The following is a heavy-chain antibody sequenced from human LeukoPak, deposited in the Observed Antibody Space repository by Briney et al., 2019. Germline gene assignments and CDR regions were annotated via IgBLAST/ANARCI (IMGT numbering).Heavy chain of an antibody. D-gene: IGHD5-12*01. CDR1: GYSFTSYW. Sequence: GESLKISCKGSGYSFTSYWIGWVRQMPGKGLEWMGIIYPGDSDTRYSPSFQGQVTISADKSISTAYLQWSSLKASDTAMYYCARRYSGCDWSNWFDPWGQGTLVTVSS. CDR3: ARRYSGCDWSNWFDP. V-gene: IGHV5-51*01. J-gene: IGHJ5*02. CDR2: IYPGDSDT.